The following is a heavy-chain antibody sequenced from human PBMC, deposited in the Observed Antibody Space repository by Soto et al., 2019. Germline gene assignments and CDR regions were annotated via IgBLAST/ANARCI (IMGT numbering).Heavy chain of an antibody. V-gene: IGHV1-2*04. CDR1: GGTFSSYA. CDR3: ARGIVLRYFGLPQDVDDAFDI. J-gene: IGHJ3*02. Sequence: GASVKVSCKASGGTFSSYAINWVRQAPGQGLEWMGWINPNSGGTNYAQKFQGWVTMTRDTSISTAYMELSRLRSDDTAVYYCARGIVLRYFGLPQDVDDAFDIWGQGTMVTVSS. D-gene: IGHD3-9*01. CDR2: INPNSGGT.